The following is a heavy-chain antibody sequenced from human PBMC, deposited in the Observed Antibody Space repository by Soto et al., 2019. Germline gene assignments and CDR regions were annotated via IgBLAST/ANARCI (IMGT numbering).Heavy chain of an antibody. D-gene: IGHD3-3*01. CDR1: GYTFTSYG. CDR2: ISAYNGNT. Sequence: ASVKVSCKASGYTFTSYGISWVRQAPGQGLEWMGWISAYNGNTNYAQKLQGRVTMTTDTSTSTAYMELRSLRSDDTAVYYCARDDYDFWSGSPSSDLLGYYYYYGMDVWGQGTTVTVSS. CDR3: ARDDYDFWSGSPSSDLLGYYYYYGMDV. J-gene: IGHJ6*02. V-gene: IGHV1-18*01.